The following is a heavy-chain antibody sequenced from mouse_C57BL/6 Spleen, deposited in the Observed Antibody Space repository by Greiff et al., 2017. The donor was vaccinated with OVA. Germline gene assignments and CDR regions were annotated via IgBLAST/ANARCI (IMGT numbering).Heavy chain of an antibody. CDR2: IYPGDGDT. CDR3: ARSYSNYGYYAMDY. J-gene: IGHJ4*01. V-gene: IGHV1-82*01. CDR1: GYAFSSSW. Sequence: QVQLQQSGPELVKPGASVKISCKASGYAFSSSWMNWVKQRPGKGLEWIGLIYPGDGDTNYNGKFKGKATLTADKSSSTAYMQLSSLTSEDSAVYFCARSYSNYGYYAMDYWGQGTSVTVSS. D-gene: IGHD2-5*01.